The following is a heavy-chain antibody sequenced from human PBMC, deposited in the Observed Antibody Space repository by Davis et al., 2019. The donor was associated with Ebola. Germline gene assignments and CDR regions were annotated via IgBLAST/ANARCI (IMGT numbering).Heavy chain of an antibody. V-gene: IGHV3-73*01. CDR3: TIDGSGSTHPQDY. J-gene: IGHJ4*02. D-gene: IGHD3-10*01. Sequence: GSLKISCATSGFTFSGSAMHWVRQASGKGLEWVGRIRSKANSYATAYAASVKCRFTISRDDSKNTAYLQMNSLKIEDTAVYYCTIDGSGSTHPQDYWGQGTLVTVSS. CDR1: GFTFSGSA. CDR2: IRSKANSYAT.